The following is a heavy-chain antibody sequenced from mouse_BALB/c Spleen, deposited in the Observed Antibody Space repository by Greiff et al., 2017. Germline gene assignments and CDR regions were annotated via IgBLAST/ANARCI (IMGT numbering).Heavy chain of an antibody. Sequence: QVQLQQSGAELAKPGASVKMSCKASGYTFTSYWMHWVKQRPGQGLEWIGYINPSTGYTEYNQKFKDKATLTADKSSSTAYMQLSSLTSEASAVYYCAREAGEGYFDYWGQGTTLTVSS. D-gene: IGHD3-2*02. J-gene: IGHJ2*01. CDR3: AREAGEGYFDY. CDR2: INPSTGYT. V-gene: IGHV1-7*01. CDR1: GYTFTSYW.